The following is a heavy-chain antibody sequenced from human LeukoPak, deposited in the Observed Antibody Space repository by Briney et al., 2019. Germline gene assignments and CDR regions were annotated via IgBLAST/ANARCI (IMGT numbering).Heavy chain of an antibody. CDR3: ARVLRSCSGGSCYRWFDP. Sequence: PGGSLRLSCAASGFTFSSYEMNWVRQAPGKGLEWVSYISGSGSAIYYADSVKGRFTISRDNSKNTLYLQMNSLRAEDTAVYYCARVLRSCSGGSCYRWFDPWGQGTLVTVSS. D-gene: IGHD2-15*01. V-gene: IGHV3-48*03. J-gene: IGHJ5*02. CDR1: GFTFSSYE. CDR2: ISGSGSAI.